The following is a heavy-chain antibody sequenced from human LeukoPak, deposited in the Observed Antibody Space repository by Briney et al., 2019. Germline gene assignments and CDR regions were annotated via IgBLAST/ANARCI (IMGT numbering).Heavy chain of an antibody. V-gene: IGHV4-61*02. D-gene: IGHD3-22*01. CDR2: IYTSESS. CDR3: ASTTYYYSSVLDY. Sequence: SETLSLTCTVSGGSISSGSYYWSWIRQPAGKGLEWIGRIYTSESSNYNPSLKSRVTISLDTSKNQFTLKLSSVTAADTAVYYCASTTYYYSSVLDYWGQGTLVTVSS. J-gene: IGHJ4*02. CDR1: GGSISSGSYY.